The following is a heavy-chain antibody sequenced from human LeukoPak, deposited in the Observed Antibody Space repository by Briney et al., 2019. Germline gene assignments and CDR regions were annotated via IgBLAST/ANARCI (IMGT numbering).Heavy chain of an antibody. CDR3: VRDYATITTGDY. D-gene: IGHD5-24*01. Sequence: SETLSLTCTVSGYSISSGYYWGWIRQPPGKGLEWIGSIYHSGSTYYNPSLKSRVTISVDTSKNQFSLKLSSVTAADTAVYYCVRDYATITTGDYWGQGTLVTVSS. CDR2: IYHSGST. V-gene: IGHV4-38-2*02. J-gene: IGHJ4*02. CDR1: GYSISSGYY.